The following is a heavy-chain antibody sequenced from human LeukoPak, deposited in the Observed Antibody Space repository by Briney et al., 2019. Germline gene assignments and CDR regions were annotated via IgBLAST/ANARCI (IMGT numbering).Heavy chain of an antibody. V-gene: IGHV3-23*01. D-gene: IGHD2-15*01. CDR3: ANGDGRVAGLDY. J-gene: IGHJ4*02. Sequence: PGGSLSLSCAASGFTFSSYAMSWVRQAPGKGLEWVSGITGGGGSTYYADSVKGRFTISRDNSKNTLYLQMNSLRAEDTAVYYCANGDGRVAGLDYWGQGTLVTVSS. CDR2: ITGGGGST. CDR1: GFTFSSYA.